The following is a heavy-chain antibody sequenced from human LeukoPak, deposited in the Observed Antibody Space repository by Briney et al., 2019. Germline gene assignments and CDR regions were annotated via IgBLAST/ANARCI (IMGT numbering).Heavy chain of an antibody. CDR1: GFTFSDYY. CDR2: ISSSGSTI. V-gene: IGHV3-11*04. D-gene: IGHD6-19*01. Sequence: PGGSLRLSCAASGFTFSDYYMSWIRQAPGKGLEWVSYISSSGSTIYYADSVKGRFTISRDNSKNTLYLQMNSLRAEDTAVYYCARDGPKQWLPPYGSFDYWGQGTLVTVSS. J-gene: IGHJ4*02. CDR3: ARDGPKQWLPPYGSFDY.